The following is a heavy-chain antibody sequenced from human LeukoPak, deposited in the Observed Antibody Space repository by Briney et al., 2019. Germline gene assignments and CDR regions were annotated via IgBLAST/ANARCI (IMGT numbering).Heavy chain of an antibody. J-gene: IGHJ4*02. D-gene: IGHD5-18*01. CDR3: SGRDTAAGERAY. Sequence: PGGSLRLPGPASGFTFTDFWMNWVRQPPGKGLKGVANINQGGSTKYYVDSVKGRFTISRDNARNSLYLQMDSLRAEDTAVYFCSGRDTAAGERAYWGQGTLVTVSS. CDR2: INQGGSTK. CDR1: GFTFTDFW. V-gene: IGHV3-7*05.